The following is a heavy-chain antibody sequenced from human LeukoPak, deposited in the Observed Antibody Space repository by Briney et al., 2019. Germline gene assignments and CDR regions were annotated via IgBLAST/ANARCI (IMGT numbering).Heavy chain of an antibody. J-gene: IGHJ3*02. Sequence: PSETLSLTCAVYGGSFSGYYWSWIRQPPGKGLEWIGEINHSGSTNYNPSLKSRVTISVDTSKNQFSLKLSSVTAADTAVYYCARRRYSDAFDIWGQGTMVTVSS. CDR2: INHSGST. CDR1: GGSFSGYY. V-gene: IGHV4-34*01. D-gene: IGHD3-9*01. CDR3: ARRRYSDAFDI.